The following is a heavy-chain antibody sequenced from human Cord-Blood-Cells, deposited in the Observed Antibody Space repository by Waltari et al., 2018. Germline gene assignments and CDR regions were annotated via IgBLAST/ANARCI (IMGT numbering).Heavy chain of an antibody. CDR1: GFTFDDSA. V-gene: IGHV3-9*01. D-gene: IGHD3-3*01. J-gene: IGHJ4*02. Sequence: EVQLVESGGGLVQPGRSLRLSCAAPGFTFDDSAMHWVRQAPGKGLEWVSGISWNSGSIGYADSVKGRFTISRDNAKNSLYLQMNSLRAEDTALYYCAKRYDFWSGLGDWGQGTLVTVSS. CDR3: AKRYDFWSGLGD. CDR2: ISWNSGSI.